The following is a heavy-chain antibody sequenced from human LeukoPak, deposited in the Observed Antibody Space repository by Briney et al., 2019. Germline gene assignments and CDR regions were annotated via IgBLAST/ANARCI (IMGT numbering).Heavy chain of an antibody. CDR2: INHSGST. J-gene: IGHJ4*02. Sequence: KASETLSLTCAVYGGSFSGYYWSWTRQPPGKGLEWIGEINHSGSTNYNPSLKSRVTISVDTSKNQFSLKLSSVTAADTAVYYCASSGYYRPFDYWGQGTLVTVSS. CDR1: GGSFSGYY. CDR3: ASSGYYRPFDY. V-gene: IGHV4-34*01. D-gene: IGHD3-22*01.